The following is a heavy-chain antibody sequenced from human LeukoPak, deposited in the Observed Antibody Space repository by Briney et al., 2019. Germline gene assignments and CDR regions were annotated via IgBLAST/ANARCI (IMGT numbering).Heavy chain of an antibody. CDR1: GFTFSSYW. Sequence: GGSLRLSCAASGFTFSSYWMHWVRQAPGKGLVWVSRINSDGSSTSYADSVKGRFTISRDSAKTTLYLQMNSLRAEDTAVYYCARASIVVAPFHWFDPWGQGTLVTVSS. J-gene: IGHJ5*02. CDR3: ARASIVVAPFHWFDP. D-gene: IGHD2-15*01. V-gene: IGHV3-74*01. CDR2: INSDGSST.